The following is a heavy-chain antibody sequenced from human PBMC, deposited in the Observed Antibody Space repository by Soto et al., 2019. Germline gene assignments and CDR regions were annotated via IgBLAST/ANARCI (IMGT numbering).Heavy chain of an antibody. CDR3: ARDRGPAQWRCSSTSCYAGPYYYYGMDV. V-gene: IGHV4-59*01. CDR1: GGSISSYY. Sequence: SETLSLTCTVSGGSISSYYWSWIRQPPGKGLEWIGYIYYSGSTNYNPSLKSRVTISVDTSKNQFSLKLSSVTAADTAVYYCARDRGPAQWRCSSTSCYAGPYYYYGMDVWGQGTTVTVSS. D-gene: IGHD2-2*01. J-gene: IGHJ6*02. CDR2: IYYSGST.